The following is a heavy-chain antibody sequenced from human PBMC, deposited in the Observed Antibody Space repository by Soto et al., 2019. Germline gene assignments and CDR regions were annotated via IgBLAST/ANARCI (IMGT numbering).Heavy chain of an antibody. CDR2: INHSGST. CDR1: GGSFSGYY. CDR3: AIKAAAGFDHAHNWFDP. D-gene: IGHD6-13*01. V-gene: IGHV4-34*01. J-gene: IGHJ5*02. Sequence: SETLSLTCAVYGGSFSGYYWSWIRQPPGKGLEWIGEINHSGSTNYNPSLKSRVTISVDTSKNQFSLKLSSVTAADTAVYYCAIKAAAGFDHAHNWFDPWGQGTLVTVSS.